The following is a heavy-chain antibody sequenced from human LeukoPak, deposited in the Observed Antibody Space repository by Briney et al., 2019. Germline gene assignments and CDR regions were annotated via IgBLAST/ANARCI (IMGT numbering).Heavy chain of an antibody. Sequence: GESLKISCKSSGYSFTTYWIAWVRQMPGKGLELMGIIYPGDSDTRYSPSFQGHVAISVDKSITTAYLQWSSLKASDTAIYYCARKRDSSRTIGSWYFDLWTRGTLVTVSS. V-gene: IGHV5-51*01. CDR2: IYPGDSDT. D-gene: IGHD3-22*01. J-gene: IGHJ2*01. CDR3: ARKRDSSRTIGSWYFDL. CDR1: GYSFTTYW.